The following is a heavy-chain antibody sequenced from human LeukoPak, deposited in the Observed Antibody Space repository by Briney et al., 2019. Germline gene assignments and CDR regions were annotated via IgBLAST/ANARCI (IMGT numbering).Heavy chain of an antibody. Sequence: GGSLRLSCTGSGFTVSSSYMSWARRAPGKGLEWVSLIYSEGTTYYADSVKGRFTISRDTSKNTLYLQMNSLRADDTAVYYCARESRLRRENYYYGLDVWGQGTTVTVSS. CDR3: ARESRLRRENYYYGLDV. D-gene: IGHD1-26*01. V-gene: IGHV3-53*01. J-gene: IGHJ6*02. CDR2: IYSEGTT. CDR1: GFTVSSSY.